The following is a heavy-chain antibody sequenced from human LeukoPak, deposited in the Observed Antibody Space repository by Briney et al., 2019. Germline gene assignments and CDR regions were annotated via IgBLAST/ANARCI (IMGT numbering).Heavy chain of an antibody. CDR1: GGSISSSSYY. Sequence: SETLSLTCTVSGGSISSSSYYWGWIRQPPGKGLEWIGSIYYSGSTYYNPSLKSRVTISVDTSKNQFSLKLSSVTAADTAVYYCARGARTGWLQLSPLDYWGQGTLVTVSS. CDR3: ARGARTGWLQLSPLDY. CDR2: IYYSGST. J-gene: IGHJ4*02. D-gene: IGHD5-24*01. V-gene: IGHV4-39*07.